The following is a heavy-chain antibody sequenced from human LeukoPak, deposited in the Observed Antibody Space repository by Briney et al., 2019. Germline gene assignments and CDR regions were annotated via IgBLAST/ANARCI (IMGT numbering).Heavy chain of an antibody. Sequence: SETLSLTCTVSGGAVNSDNQYWSWIRQPPGMGLEWIGYIHHSGSTYYNPSLKSRLTISLDTSRNQFSLKMNSVTAADTAVYYCAKDNFGYGAMDCWGQGTLVTVSS. CDR3: AKDNFGYGAMDC. J-gene: IGHJ4*02. CDR2: IHHSGST. CDR1: GGAVNSDNQY. V-gene: IGHV4-30-4*01. D-gene: IGHD3-22*01.